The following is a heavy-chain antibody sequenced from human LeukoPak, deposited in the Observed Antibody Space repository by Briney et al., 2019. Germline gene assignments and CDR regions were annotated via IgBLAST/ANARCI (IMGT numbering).Heavy chain of an antibody. D-gene: IGHD5-12*01. CDR1: GFTFSHHW. V-gene: IGHV3-7*01. J-gene: IGHJ5*02. CDR2: IKFDGSEK. Sequence: GGSLRLSCSGSGFTFSHHWMTWVRQAPGKGLEWVANIKFDGSEKFYGDSVKGRFTISRDNAKNSVYLQMNSLRPEDTAVYYCSRDRLGGLDLWGQGTLVTVSS. CDR3: SRDRLGGLDL.